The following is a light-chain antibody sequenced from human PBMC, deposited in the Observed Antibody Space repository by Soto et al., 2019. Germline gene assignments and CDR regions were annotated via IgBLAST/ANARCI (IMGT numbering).Light chain of an antibody. V-gene: IGLV2-18*01. Sequence: QSVLTQPPSVSGSPGQSVTISCTGTTSDIDNYDSVSWYQQAPGTAPKLIIYDVNNRPSGAPDRFSGSTSGNTASLTISRLQAEDETDYFCSLYTSNGSLIFGPGTRSQS. J-gene: IGLJ1*01. CDR2: DVN. CDR1: TSDIDNYDS. CDR3: SLYTSNGSLI.